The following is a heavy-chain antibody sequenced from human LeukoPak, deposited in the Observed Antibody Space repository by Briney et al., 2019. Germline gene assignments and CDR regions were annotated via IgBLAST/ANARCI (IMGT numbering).Heavy chain of an antibody. D-gene: IGHD3-9*01. J-gene: IGHJ6*04. Sequence: ASVKVSFNASGYTFTIYYMHWVRQAPGQGQEWMGVINPSGDSTSYAQKFQGRVTMTSDTSKSTVYMELSSLRSEDTAVYYCAREGRYFDWPGDYYYGMDVWGKGTTVTVSS. V-gene: IGHV1-46*01. CDR2: INPSGDST. CDR3: AREGRYFDWPGDYYYGMDV. CDR1: GYTFTIYY.